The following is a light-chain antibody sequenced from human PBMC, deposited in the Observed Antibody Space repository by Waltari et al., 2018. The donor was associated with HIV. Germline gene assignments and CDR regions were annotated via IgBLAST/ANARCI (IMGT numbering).Light chain of an antibody. Sequence: QSALTQPASVSGSPGQSITLSCTGASNDVGRYNYVSWYQHHPGKAPKLIIYDVSNRPSGVSNRFSGSKSGTTASLTISGLQAEDEADYYCSSYTSSRTVVFGGGTKLTVL. CDR2: DVS. V-gene: IGLV2-14*03. J-gene: IGLJ2*01. CDR3: SSYTSSRTVV. CDR1: SNDVGRYNY.